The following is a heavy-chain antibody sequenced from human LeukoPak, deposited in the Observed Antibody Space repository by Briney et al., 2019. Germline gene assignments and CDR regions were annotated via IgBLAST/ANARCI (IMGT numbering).Heavy chain of an antibody. Sequence: GVSLRLSCAASGFTFSSYSMNWVRQAPGKGLEWVSSISSSSSYIYYADSVKGRFTIARDNAKNSLYLQMNSLRAEDTAVYYCARQDIVVVVAAFDYWGQGTLVTVSS. CDR1: GFTFSSYS. CDR2: ISSSSSYI. CDR3: ARQDIVVVVAAFDY. J-gene: IGHJ4*02. D-gene: IGHD2-15*01. V-gene: IGHV3-21*01.